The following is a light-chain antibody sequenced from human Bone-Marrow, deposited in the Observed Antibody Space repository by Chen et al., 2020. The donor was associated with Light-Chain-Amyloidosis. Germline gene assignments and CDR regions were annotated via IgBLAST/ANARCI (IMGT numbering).Light chain of an antibody. CDR1: DLPTKY. CDR3: QSADSSGTYEVI. CDR2: RDT. Sequence: SNELTQPPSVSVSPGQTARITCSGDDLPTKYAYWYQHKPGQAPVLVIHRDTERPSGISERFSGSSSGTTATLNISGVQAEDEADYHCQSADSSGTYEVIFGGGTKLTVL. J-gene: IGLJ2*01. V-gene: IGLV3-25*03.